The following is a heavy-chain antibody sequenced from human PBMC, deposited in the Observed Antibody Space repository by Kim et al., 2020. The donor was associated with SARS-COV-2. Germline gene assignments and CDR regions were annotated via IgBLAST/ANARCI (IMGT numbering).Heavy chain of an antibody. Sequence: ASVKVSCKACGYMFTSYGFSWVRQAPGQGLEWLGWISARDGNTKYGQKVQGRVIMTTDTSTNTAYMELWSRRSDDTAMYYCARGAYGDVSFDYWGQGTLVTVSS. CDR1: GYMFTSYG. CDR2: ISARDGNT. J-gene: IGHJ4*02. V-gene: IGHV1-18*04. CDR3: ARGAYGDVSFDY. D-gene: IGHD4-17*01.